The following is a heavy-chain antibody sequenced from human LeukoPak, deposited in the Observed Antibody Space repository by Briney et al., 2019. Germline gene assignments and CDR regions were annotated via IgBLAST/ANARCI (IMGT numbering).Heavy chain of an antibody. CDR1: GFTFSSYG. CDR2: ISYDLSNK. J-gene: IGHJ4*02. D-gene: IGHD4-17*01. CDR3: AKLLNDYGDYYFDY. V-gene: IGHV3-30*18. Sequence: GGSLRLSCAASGFTFSSYGMHWVRQAPDKGLEWVAVISYDLSNKYYADSVKGRFTISRDNSKNTLYLQMNSLRAEDTAVYYCAKLLNDYGDYYFDYWGQGSLVTVSS.